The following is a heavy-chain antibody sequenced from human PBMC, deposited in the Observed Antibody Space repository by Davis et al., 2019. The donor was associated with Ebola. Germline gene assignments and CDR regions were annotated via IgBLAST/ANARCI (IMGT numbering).Heavy chain of an antibody. D-gene: IGHD4-23*01. CDR2: IWYDGSNK. CDR1: GFTFSSYG. CDR3: ARDFGGYYMDV. Sequence: GESLKISCAASGFTFSSYGMHWVRQAPGKGLEWVAVIWYDGSNKYYADSVKGRFTISRDNSKNTLYLQMNSLRAEDTAVYYCARDFGGYYMDVWGKGTTVTVSS. V-gene: IGHV3-33*01. J-gene: IGHJ6*03.